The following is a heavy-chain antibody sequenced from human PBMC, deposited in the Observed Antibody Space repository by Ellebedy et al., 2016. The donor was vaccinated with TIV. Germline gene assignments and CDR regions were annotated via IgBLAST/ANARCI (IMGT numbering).Heavy chain of an antibody. CDR3: TTAPRPRDGYGSGSYPY. J-gene: IGHJ4*02. CDR2: IKSKTDGGTT. D-gene: IGHD3-10*01. Sequence: GESLKISXAASGFTFSNAWMSWVRQAPGKGLEWVGRIKSKTDGGTTDYAAPVKGRFTISRDDSKNTLYLQMNSLKTEDTAVYYCTTAPRPRDGYGSGSYPYWGQGTLVTVSS. CDR1: GFTFSNAW. V-gene: IGHV3-15*01.